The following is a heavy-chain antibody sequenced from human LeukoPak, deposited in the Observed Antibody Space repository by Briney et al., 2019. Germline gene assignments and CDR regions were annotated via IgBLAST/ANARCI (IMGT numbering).Heavy chain of an antibody. D-gene: IGHD6-19*01. Sequence: RGSLRLSCAASGFTFSLYAMSWVRQAPGKGRGWVSGLSGSGGSTYYADSVKGRFTITRDNSKNTLYLQLNSLRAEDTAVYYCAKVIAVAGVFDYWGQGTLVTVPS. CDR3: AKVIAVAGVFDY. CDR2: LSGSGGST. CDR1: GFTFSLYA. J-gene: IGHJ4*02. V-gene: IGHV3-23*01.